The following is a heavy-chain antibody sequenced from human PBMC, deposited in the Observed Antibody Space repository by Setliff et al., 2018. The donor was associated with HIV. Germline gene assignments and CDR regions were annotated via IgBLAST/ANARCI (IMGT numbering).Heavy chain of an antibody. J-gene: IGHJ4*02. CDR1: GFNVNNKY. Sequence: GGSLRLPCSASGFNVNNKYMSWVRQAPGKGLEWVSIIYSDDYTQYAYSLKGRFTISRDTSKNTLYLQMNSLRAEDTAVYYFARRAYCSSTTGFDNWGQGTLGTVSS. CDR3: ARRAYCSSTTGFDN. V-gene: IGHV3-66*04. CDR2: IYSDDYT. D-gene: IGHD2-2*01.